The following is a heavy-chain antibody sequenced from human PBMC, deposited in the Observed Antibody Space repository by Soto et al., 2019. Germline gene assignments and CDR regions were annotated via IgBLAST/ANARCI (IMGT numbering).Heavy chain of an antibody. D-gene: IGHD3-16*01. V-gene: IGHV4-39*01. Sequence: QLQLQESGPGLVKPSKTLSLTCTASGGSISSSSYYWGWIRQPPRKGLEWMGSIYYNGSTYYNPSLKSRVTISVDTSKNQCCLKLSSVTAADTAVYYCARTYVRSAFDIWGQGTMVTVSS. CDR3: ARTYVRSAFDI. J-gene: IGHJ3*02. CDR2: IYYNGST. CDR1: GGSISSSSYY.